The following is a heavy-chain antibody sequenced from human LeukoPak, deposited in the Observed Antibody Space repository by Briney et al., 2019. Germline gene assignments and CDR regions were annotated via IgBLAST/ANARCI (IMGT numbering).Heavy chain of an antibody. J-gene: IGHJ6*03. V-gene: IGHV4-59*08. CDR1: GGSISSYY. CDR3: ARVGRGTTGRYYYYMDV. D-gene: IGHD1-1*01. CDR2: IYYSGST. Sequence: SETLSLTCTVSGGSISSYYWSWIRQPPGKGLEWIGYIYYSGSTNYNPSLKSRVTISVDTSKNQFSLKLSSVTAADTAVYYCARVGRGTTGRYYYYMDVWGKGTTVTVSS.